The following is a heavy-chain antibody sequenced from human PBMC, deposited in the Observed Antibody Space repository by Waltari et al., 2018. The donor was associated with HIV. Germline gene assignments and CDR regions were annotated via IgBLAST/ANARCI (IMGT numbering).Heavy chain of an antibody. CDR1: GYTFTSYA. CDR3: ARDLAVFTYSSSGSYFDY. CDR2: INAGNGNT. J-gene: IGHJ4*02. Sequence: QVQLVQSGAEVKKPGASVKVSCKASGYTFTSYAMHWVRQAPGQRLEWMGWINAGNGNTKYSQKFQGRVTITRDTSASTAYMELSSLRSEDTAVYYCARDLAVFTYSSSGSYFDYWGQGTLVTVSS. D-gene: IGHD6-13*01. V-gene: IGHV1-3*01.